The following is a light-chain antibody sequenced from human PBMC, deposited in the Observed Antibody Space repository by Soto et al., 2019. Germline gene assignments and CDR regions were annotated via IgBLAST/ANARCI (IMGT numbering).Light chain of an antibody. Sequence: DIQMTQSTSTLSASVGDRVTLTCRASQSISSWLAWYQQKPGKAPKLLIYDASSLESGVPSRFRGSGSGTEFTLTISSLQPDDFATYYCQQYKSYWTFGQGTKVDIK. J-gene: IGKJ1*01. V-gene: IGKV1-5*01. CDR3: QQYKSYWT. CDR1: QSISSW. CDR2: DAS.